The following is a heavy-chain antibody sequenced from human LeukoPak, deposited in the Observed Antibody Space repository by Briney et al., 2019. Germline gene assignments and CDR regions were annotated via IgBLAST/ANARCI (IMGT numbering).Heavy chain of an antibody. CDR3: AKATAYGYFDY. D-gene: IGHD5-18*01. J-gene: IGHJ4*02. V-gene: IGHV3-9*01. CDR2: ISWNSGSI. Sequence: GRSLRLSCAASGFTFDDYAMHWVRQAPGKGLEWVSGISWNSGSIGYANSVKGRFTISRDNAKNSLYLQMNSLRAEDTALYYCAKATAYGYFDYWGQGTLVTVSS. CDR1: GFTFDDYA.